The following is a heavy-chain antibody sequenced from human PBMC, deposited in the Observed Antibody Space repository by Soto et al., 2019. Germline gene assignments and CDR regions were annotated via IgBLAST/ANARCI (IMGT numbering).Heavy chain of an antibody. D-gene: IGHD1-1*01. V-gene: IGHV3-30*04. J-gene: IGHJ4*02. CDR3: ARELERVFDY. CDR2: IAYDGGNK. Sequence: GALRLSCAASGFTFSSYAMHWVRQAPGKGLEWVAVIAYDGGNKYYADSVKGRFTISRDNSKNTLYLQMNSLRIEDTAVYYCARELERVFDYWGQGTLVTVSS. CDR1: GFTFSSYA.